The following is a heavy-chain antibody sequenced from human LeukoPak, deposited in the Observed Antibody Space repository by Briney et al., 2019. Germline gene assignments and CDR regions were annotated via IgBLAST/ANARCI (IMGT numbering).Heavy chain of an antibody. D-gene: IGHD5-24*01. V-gene: IGHV1-3*01. Sequence: ASVKVSCKASGYTFTNYATYAIHWVRQAPGQRLEWMGWINAGNGNTKYSQKFQGRVTITRDTSASTAYMELSSLRSEDTAVYYCARYLIRGDGYSDWGQGTLVTVSS. CDR1: GYTFTNYATYA. J-gene: IGHJ4*02. CDR2: INAGNGNT. CDR3: ARYLIRGDGYSD.